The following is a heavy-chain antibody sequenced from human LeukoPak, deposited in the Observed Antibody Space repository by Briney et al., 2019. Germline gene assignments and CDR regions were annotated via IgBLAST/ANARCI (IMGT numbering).Heavy chain of an antibody. CDR3: ARAGWELLEFDY. V-gene: IGHV3-11*04. CDR2: ISSSGSTI. Sequence: GGSLRLSCAASGFTFSDYYMSWIRQAPGKGLEGVSYISSSGSTIYYADSVEGRFTISRDNAKNSLYLQMNSLRAEDTAVYYCARAGWELLEFDYWGQGTLVTVSS. CDR1: GFTFSDYY. J-gene: IGHJ4*02. D-gene: IGHD1-26*01.